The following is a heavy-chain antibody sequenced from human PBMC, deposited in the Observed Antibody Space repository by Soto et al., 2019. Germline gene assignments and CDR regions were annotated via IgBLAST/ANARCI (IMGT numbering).Heavy chain of an antibody. Sequence: QVQLVESGGGVVQPGMSLRLSCAASGFTFENFGMHWVRQAPGKGLEWVAVIAYDGSSKYYADSVKGRFTISRDNSNNTLYLQMNGLRVEDTAVYYCAKSLDGVPVQEFDPRGQGTLVTVSS. CDR1: GFTFENFG. J-gene: IGHJ5*02. D-gene: IGHD3-3*01. V-gene: IGHV3-30*18. CDR2: IAYDGSSK. CDR3: AKSLDGVPVQEFDP.